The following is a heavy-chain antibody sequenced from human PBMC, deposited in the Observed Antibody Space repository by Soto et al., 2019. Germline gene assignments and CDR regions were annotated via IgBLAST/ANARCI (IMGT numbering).Heavy chain of an antibody. D-gene: IGHD4-17*01. CDR3: GRGVDYLDYAIDY. V-gene: IGHV3-33*01. J-gene: IGHJ4*02. Sequence: QVQLVESGGGVVQPGRSLRLSCAASGFTFSNNGMHWVRQAPGKGLEWVAVIWYDGSNEYFADSVKGRFTISRDNSKHPLFLKMDSLRAEDTAVYYCGRGVDYLDYAIDYWGQGTLVTVSS. CDR1: GFTFSNNG. CDR2: IWYDGSNE.